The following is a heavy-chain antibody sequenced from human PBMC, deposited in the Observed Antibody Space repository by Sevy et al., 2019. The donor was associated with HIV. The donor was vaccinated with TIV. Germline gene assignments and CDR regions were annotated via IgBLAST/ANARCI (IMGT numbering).Heavy chain of an antibody. V-gene: IGHV3-21*01. CDR1: GFTFSSYS. CDR3: ASKAGREAGQQGYY. CDR2: ISSSSSYI. D-gene: IGHD6-19*01. J-gene: IGHJ4*02. Sequence: GGSLRLSCAASGFTFSSYSMNWVRQAPGKGLEWVSSISSSSSYIYYADSVKGRFTISRDNAKNSLYLQMNSLRAEDTAVYYCASKAGREAGQQGYYWGQGTLVTVSS.